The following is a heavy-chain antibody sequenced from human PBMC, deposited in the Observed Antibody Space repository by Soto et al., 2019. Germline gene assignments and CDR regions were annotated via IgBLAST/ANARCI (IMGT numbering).Heavy chain of an antibody. CDR1: GDYITRNEYY. J-gene: IGHJ5*02. V-gene: IGHV4-39*01. CDR2: ISFTWST. CDR3: GGHGTAPPPDNWFGP. Sequence: QPQLQQSGPGLVKPSETLSLTCTVSGDYITRNEYYWGWIRQPPGKGLEWIGSISFTWSTYYNPSPKRRVTRAADTSNNQVTLRGPPVTRADPAVYYWGGHGTAPPPDNWFGPWGQGTLVTVSS. D-gene: IGHD1-7*01.